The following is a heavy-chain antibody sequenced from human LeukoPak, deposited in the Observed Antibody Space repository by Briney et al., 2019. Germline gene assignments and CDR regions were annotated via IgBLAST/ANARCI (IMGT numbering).Heavy chain of an antibody. V-gene: IGHV1-24*01. J-gene: IGHJ5*02. D-gene: IGHD2/OR15-2a*01. CDR2: FDPEDGET. CDR1: GHTLTELF. Sequence: ASVKVSCKVSGHTLTELFMHWVRQAPGKGLEWMGGFDPEDGETIYAQKFQGRVTMTKDTSTHTGYMELSSLRSDDTAVYYCALQRISFLNYFDPWGQGTLVTVSS. CDR3: ALQRISFLNYFDP.